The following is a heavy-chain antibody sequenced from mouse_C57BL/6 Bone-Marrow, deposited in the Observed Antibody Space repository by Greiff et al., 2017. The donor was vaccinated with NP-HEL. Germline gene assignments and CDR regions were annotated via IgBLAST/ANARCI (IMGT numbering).Heavy chain of an antibody. Sequence: DVQLQESGGGLVQPGGSLKLSCAASGFTFSDYYMYWVRQTPEKRLEWVAYISNGGGSTYYPDTVKGRFTISRDNAKNTLYLQMSRLKSEDTAMYYCARRRSVYYGNYGDFAYWGQGTLVTVSA. J-gene: IGHJ3*01. V-gene: IGHV5-12*01. CDR2: ISNGGGST. D-gene: IGHD2-1*01. CDR3: ARRRSVYYGNYGDFAY. CDR1: GFTFSDYY.